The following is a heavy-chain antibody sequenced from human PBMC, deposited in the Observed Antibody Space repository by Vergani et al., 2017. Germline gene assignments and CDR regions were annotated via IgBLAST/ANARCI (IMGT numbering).Heavy chain of an antibody. J-gene: IGHJ6*02. V-gene: IGHV1-69*06. D-gene: IGHD4-17*01. CDR1: GGTFSSYA. CDR2: IIPIFGTA. Sequence: QVQLVQSGAEVKKPGSSVKVSCKASGGTFSSYAISWVRQAPGQGLEWMGRIIPIFGTANYAQKFQGRVTMTEDTSTDTAYMELSSLRSEDTAVYYCATAPTVSNGMDVWGQGTTVTVSS. CDR3: ATAPTVSNGMDV.